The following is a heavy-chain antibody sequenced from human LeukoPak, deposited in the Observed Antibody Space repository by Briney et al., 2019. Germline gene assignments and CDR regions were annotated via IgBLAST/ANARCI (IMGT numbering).Heavy chain of an antibody. D-gene: IGHD5-18*01. CDR2: INPSGGTT. Sequence: ASVKVSCKASGYTFTNFYMHWVRQAPGQGPEWMGLINPSGGTTTYAQKFQGRVTMTRDTSTSTVYMELSSLRSEDTAVYYCARQDTAMVMYNYWGQGTLVTVSS. J-gene: IGHJ4*02. V-gene: IGHV1-46*01. CDR1: GYTFTNFY. CDR3: ARQDTAMVMYNY.